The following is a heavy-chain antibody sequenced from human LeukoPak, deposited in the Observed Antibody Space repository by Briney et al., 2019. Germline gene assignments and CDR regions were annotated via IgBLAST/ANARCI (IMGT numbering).Heavy chain of an antibody. V-gene: IGHV3-20*04. CDR1: GFTVSSNY. D-gene: IGHD3-22*01. J-gene: IGHJ4*02. Sequence: PGGSLILSCAASGFTVSSNYMGWVRQAPGKGLEWVSGINWNGGNTAYADSVKGRFTISRDNAKNSLYLQLNSLRAEDTALYYCAREDYYDSSGYYYHWGQGTLVTVSS. CDR2: INWNGGNT. CDR3: AREDYYDSSGYYYH.